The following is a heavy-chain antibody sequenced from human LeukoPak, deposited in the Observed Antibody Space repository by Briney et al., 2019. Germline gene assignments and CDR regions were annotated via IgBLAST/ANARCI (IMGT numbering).Heavy chain of an antibody. Sequence: HPGGSLRLSCAASGFTFSNYAMSWVRQALGMGLQSVSVIGGRGGHTYYAHSVKGRFTISRDNSKNTLYLQMNSLRAEDTAVYYCAKASGYCTSSSCLQFDSWGQGTLVTVSS. CDR2: IGGRGGHT. CDR3: AKASGYCTSSSCLQFDS. V-gene: IGHV3-23*01. D-gene: IGHD2-2*01. CDR1: GFTFSNYA. J-gene: IGHJ4*02.